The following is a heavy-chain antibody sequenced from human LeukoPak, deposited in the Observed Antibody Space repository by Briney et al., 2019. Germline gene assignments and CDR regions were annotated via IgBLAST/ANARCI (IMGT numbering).Heavy chain of an antibody. CDR3: ASQQLGYCSSTSCYFDY. Sequence: ASVKVSCKASGGTFSSYAISWVRQAPGQGLERMGGIIPIFGTANYAQKFQGRVTITADESTSTAYMELSSLRSEDTAVYYCASQQLGYCSSTSCYFDYWGQGTLVTVSS. J-gene: IGHJ4*02. CDR2: IIPIFGTA. CDR1: GGTFSSYA. D-gene: IGHD2-2*01. V-gene: IGHV1-69*13.